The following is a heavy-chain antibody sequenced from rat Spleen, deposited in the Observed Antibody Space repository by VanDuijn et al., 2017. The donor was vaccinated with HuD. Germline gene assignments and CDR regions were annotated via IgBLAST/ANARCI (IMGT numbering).Heavy chain of an antibody. CDR2: ISTGGCYT. CDR1: GFSFSTYG. D-gene: IGHD1-1*01. Sequence: EVKLVESGGGLVQPGRSLKLSCAASGFSFSTYGMAWVRQAPTKGLEWFASISTGGCYTFYRDSVKVRFTISRDDARDTLYLQMDSLRSEDTATYFCARGGYFRYWGQGVMVTVSS. J-gene: IGHJ2*01. V-gene: IGHV5S13*01. CDR3: ARGGYFRY.